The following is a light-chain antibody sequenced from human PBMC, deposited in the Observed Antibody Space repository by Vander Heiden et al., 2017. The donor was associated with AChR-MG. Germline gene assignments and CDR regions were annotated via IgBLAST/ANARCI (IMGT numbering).Light chain of an antibody. CDR1: QSVTTY. J-gene: IGKJ1*01. V-gene: IGKV3-11*01. CDR3: QQRSNWPRT. Sequence: IVFTHSPASLSLSPGERATLSCRASQSVTTYLGWYQQKPGQAPRLLIYDASNRATGIPARFSGSGSGTDFALTISSLEPEDFAVYYCQQRSNWPRTFGQGTKVEIK. CDR2: DAS.